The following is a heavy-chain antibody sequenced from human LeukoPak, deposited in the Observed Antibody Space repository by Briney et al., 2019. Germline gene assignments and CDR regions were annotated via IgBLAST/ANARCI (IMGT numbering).Heavy chain of an antibody. CDR1: GYTFTSYG. CDR2: INSGNSNT. D-gene: IGHD6-19*01. CDR3: AREQWLGSFYYYYYGLDV. Sequence: GASVKVSCKASGYTFTSYGISWVRQAPAQRPEWMGWINSGNSNTKYDQKFQGRVTITRDTSANTAYMELSSLRSEDTAVYYCAREQWLGSFYYYYYGLDVWGQGTTVTVSS. V-gene: IGHV1-3*04. J-gene: IGHJ6*02.